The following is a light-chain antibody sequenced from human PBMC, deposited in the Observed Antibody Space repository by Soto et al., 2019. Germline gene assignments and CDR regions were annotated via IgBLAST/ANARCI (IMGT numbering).Light chain of an antibody. V-gene: IGKV3-20*01. J-gene: IGKJ4*01. CDR2: DAS. Sequence: EIVLTQSPGTLSLSPGERATLSCRASQSVSSSYLAWYQQKPGQAPRPLIYDASSRATGIADRFSGSGSGTDFTLIISRLEPEDFAVYYCQQYGSSPLTFGGGTKVDIK. CDR3: QQYGSSPLT. CDR1: QSVSSSY.